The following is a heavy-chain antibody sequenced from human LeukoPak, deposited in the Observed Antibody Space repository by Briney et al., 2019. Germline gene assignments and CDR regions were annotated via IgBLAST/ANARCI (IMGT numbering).Heavy chain of an antibody. J-gene: IGHJ5*02. D-gene: IGHD6-13*01. Sequence: PGGSLRLSCAASGFTFSSYSMNWVRQAPGKGLGWVSSISSSSSYIYYADSVKGRFTISRDNSKNPLYLQMNSLRAEDTAVYYCAKSGGGRIAALSWFDPWGQGTLVTVSS. V-gene: IGHV3-21*04. CDR3: AKSGGGRIAALSWFDP. CDR1: GFTFSSYS. CDR2: ISSSSSYI.